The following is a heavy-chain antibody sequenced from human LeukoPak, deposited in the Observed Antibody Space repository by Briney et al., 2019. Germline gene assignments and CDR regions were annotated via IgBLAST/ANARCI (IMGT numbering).Heavy chain of an antibody. D-gene: IGHD6-19*01. J-gene: IGHJ4*02. Sequence: GGSLRLSCAASGFTVSSNYMSWVRQAPGKGLEWVSNISASGVTTYYADSVKGRFTISRDNSKNTLYLQMNSLRAEDTAVYYCAKPMYSGWPFDYWGQGTLVTVSS. CDR2: ISASGVTT. CDR1: GFTVSSNY. V-gene: IGHV3-23*01. CDR3: AKPMYSGWPFDY.